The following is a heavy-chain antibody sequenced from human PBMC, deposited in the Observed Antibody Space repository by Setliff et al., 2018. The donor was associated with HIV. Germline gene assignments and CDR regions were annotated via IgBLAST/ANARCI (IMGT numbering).Heavy chain of an antibody. CDR2: LNPSGDST. J-gene: IGHJ4*02. CDR1: GYTFTSYY. Sequence: ASVKVSCKASGYTFTSYYVHWARQAPGQGLEWMGILNPSGDSTTYAQKFQGRVTMTRDTSTSTVYMELSRLRADDTAVYYCARGGYHGFGSYGDYWGQGTLVTVSS. CDR3: ARGGYHGFGSYGDY. D-gene: IGHD3-10*01. V-gene: IGHV1-46*01.